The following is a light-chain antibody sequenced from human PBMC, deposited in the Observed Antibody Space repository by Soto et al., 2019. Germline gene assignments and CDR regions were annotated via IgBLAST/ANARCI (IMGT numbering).Light chain of an antibody. Sequence: DIQMTQSPSSLSASVGDRVNITCQASQDISNYVNWYQQKLGKAPKLLIYDASNLETGVPSRFSGSGSGTDFTFTISSLQPEDIATYYCQQYSHLITFGQGTRLEIK. J-gene: IGKJ5*01. CDR1: QDISNY. CDR3: QQYSHLIT. CDR2: DAS. V-gene: IGKV1-33*01.